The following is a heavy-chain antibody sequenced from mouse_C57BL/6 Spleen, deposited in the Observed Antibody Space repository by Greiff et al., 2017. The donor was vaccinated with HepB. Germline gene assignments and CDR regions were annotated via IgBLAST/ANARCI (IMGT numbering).Heavy chain of an antibody. Sequence: EVKLMESGGGLVQPGGSLKLSCAASGFTFSDYGMAWVRQAPRKGPEWVAFISNLAYSIYYADTVTGRFTISRENAKNTLYLEMSSLRSEDTAMYYCARGGDYYFDYWGQGTTLTVSS. CDR3: ARGGDYYFDY. J-gene: IGHJ2*01. D-gene: IGHD3-3*01. CDR1: GFTFSDYG. CDR2: ISNLAYSI. V-gene: IGHV5-15*01.